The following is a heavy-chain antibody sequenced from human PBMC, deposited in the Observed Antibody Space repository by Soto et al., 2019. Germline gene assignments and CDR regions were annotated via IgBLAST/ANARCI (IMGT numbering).Heavy chain of an antibody. CDR2: IIPILGIA. V-gene: IGHV1-69*02. D-gene: IGHD2-2*01. Sequence: QVQLVQSGAEVKKPGSSVKVSCKASGGTFSSYTISWVRQAPGQGLEWMGRIIPILGIANYAQKFQGRVKITADKSTSTAYMELSSLRSEDTAVYYCARGTTIVVVAWFDPWGQGTLVTVSS. CDR3: ARGTTIVVVAWFDP. CDR1: GGTFSSYT. J-gene: IGHJ5*02.